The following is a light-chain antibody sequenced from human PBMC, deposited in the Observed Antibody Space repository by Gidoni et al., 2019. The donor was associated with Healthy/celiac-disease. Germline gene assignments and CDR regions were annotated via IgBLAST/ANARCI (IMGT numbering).Light chain of an antibody. J-gene: IGKJ2*01. CDR1: QSISSY. CDR2: AAS. Sequence: DIQMTQSPSSLSASVGDRVTITCRASQSISSYLNWYQQKPGKAPKRLIYAASSLQSGVPSRFSGSGSGTDFTLTIRSLQPEDFATYYCQQSYSTLVTFGQGTKLEIK. CDR3: QQSYSTLVT. V-gene: IGKV1-39*01.